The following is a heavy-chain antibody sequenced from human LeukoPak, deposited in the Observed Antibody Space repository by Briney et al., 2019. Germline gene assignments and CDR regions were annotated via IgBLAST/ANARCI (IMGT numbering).Heavy chain of an antibody. CDR2: ISGSGGST. J-gene: IGHJ6*02. CDR1: GFTFSSYA. D-gene: IGHD6-6*01. Sequence: GGSLRVSCAASGFTFSSYAMSWVRQAPGKGLEWVSAISGSGGSTYYADSVKGRFTISRDNSKNTLYLQMNSLRAEDTAVYYCAKDNSYSSSYSGYYYGMDVWGQGTTVTVSS. CDR3: AKDNSYSSSYSGYYYGMDV. V-gene: IGHV3-23*01.